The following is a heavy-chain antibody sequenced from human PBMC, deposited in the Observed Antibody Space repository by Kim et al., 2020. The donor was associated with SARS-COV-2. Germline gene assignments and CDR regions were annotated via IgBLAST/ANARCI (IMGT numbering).Heavy chain of an antibody. Sequence: ASVKVSCKASGYTFDTYALYWVRQAPGQRFEWMGWINGGNGNTRYSQNFQGRVTITRDTAATTAYMELSSLTSKDTAVYYCAREGLGSYNWLDPWGQGTLVTVSS. CDR1: GYTFDTYA. J-gene: IGHJ5*02. V-gene: IGHV1-3*01. CDR2: INGGNGNT. CDR3: AREGLGSYNWLDP. D-gene: IGHD3-10*01.